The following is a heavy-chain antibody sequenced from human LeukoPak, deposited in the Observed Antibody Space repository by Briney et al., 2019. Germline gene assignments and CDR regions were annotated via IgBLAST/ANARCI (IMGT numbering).Heavy chain of an antibody. V-gene: IGHV6-1*01. J-gene: IGHJ6*02. CDR1: GDSVSSNSAA. D-gene: IGHD2-15*01. CDR3: ARGRGYCSGGSCYTGYYYYYGMDV. CDR2: TYYRSKWYN. Sequence: SQTLSLTCAISGDSVSSNSAAWNWIRQSPSRGLEWLGRTYYRSKWYNDYAVSVKSRITINPDTSKNQFSLQLNSVSLEDTAVYYCARGRGYCSGGSCYTGYYYYYGMDVWGQGTTVTVSS.